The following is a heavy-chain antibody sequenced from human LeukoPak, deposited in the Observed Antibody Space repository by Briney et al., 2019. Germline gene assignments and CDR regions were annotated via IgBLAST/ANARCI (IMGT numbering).Heavy chain of an antibody. V-gene: IGHV3-66*01. D-gene: IGHD3-22*01. CDR3: ARDGLDSSGPVAFDI. J-gene: IGHJ3*02. CDR1: EFTVSSNY. Sequence: GESLRLSCAASEFTVSSNYMSWVRQAPGEGLEWVPIIHIDGETPYADSVKGRFTISRDNSKNTLYLQMNSLRSEDTAVYYCARDGLDSSGPVAFDIWGQGTMVTVSS. CDR2: IHIDGET.